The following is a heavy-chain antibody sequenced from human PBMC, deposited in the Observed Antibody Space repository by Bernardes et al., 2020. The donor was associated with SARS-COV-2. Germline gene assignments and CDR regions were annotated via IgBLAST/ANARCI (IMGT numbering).Heavy chain of an antibody. V-gene: IGHV3-48*01. D-gene: IGHD3-16*01. CDR3: ARDGGEIGTDFTWFDP. CDR1: GFTFSSYS. Sequence: GGSLRLSCAASGFTFSSYSMNWVRQAPGKGLEWVSHISPSSSAIYYADSVKGRFTISRDNAKNALYLQMNSLRAEDTAVYYCARDGGEIGTDFTWFDPWGQGALVTVSS. J-gene: IGHJ5*02. CDR2: ISPSSSAI.